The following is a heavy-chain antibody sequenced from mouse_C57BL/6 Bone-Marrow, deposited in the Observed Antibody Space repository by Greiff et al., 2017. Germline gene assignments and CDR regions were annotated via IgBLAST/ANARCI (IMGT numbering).Heavy chain of an antibody. V-gene: IGHV1-69*01. J-gene: IGHJ2*01. CDR3: ARLGCKGGFDY. D-gene: IGHD1-3*01. Sequence: QVQLQQPGAELVMPGASVKLSCKASGYTFTSSWMHWVKQRPGQGLEWIGEIDPSDSYTNYNQKFKGKSTLTVDKSSSTAYMQLSSLTSEDSAVYYCARLGCKGGFDYWGQGTTLTVSS. CDR1: GYTFTSSW. CDR2: IDPSDSYT.